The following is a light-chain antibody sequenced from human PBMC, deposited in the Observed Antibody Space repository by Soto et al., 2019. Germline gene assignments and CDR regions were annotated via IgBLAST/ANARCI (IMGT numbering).Light chain of an antibody. CDR3: SSYTSSSTLV. V-gene: IGLV2-14*01. Sequence: QSVLTQPASVSGSPGQPITISCTGTSSDVGGYNYVSWYQQHPAKAPKLMIYDVSNRPSGVSNRFSGSKSGNTASLTISGPQAEDEADYYCSSYTSSSTLVFGTGTKLTVL. CDR2: DVS. CDR1: SSDVGGYNY. J-gene: IGLJ1*01.